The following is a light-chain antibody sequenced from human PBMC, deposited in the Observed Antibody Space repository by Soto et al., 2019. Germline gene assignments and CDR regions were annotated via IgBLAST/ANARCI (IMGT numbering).Light chain of an antibody. CDR2: GAS. CDR3: PQYTNWPPL. V-gene: IGKV3-15*01. CDR1: QSVSSN. J-gene: IGKJ2*01. Sequence: EIVMTQSPATLSVSPGERATLSCRASQSVSSNLAWYQQKPGQAPRLLIYGASTRATGIPARFSGSGSGTEFTLTISSLQSEDFAVYYCPQYTNWPPLFGQWTKLEIK.